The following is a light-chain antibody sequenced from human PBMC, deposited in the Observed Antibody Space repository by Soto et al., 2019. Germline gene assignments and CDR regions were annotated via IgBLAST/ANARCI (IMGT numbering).Light chain of an antibody. CDR1: QSISTY. Sequence: DIHMTPSPSSLSASVGDRGTHSCPAGQSISTYLNWYQQKPGTAPRLLIYSASSVKTGVPPRFSGSGSGRDFTLTISSLRPEDIATYFCQQSYTSPPWTFGQGTKVDI. CDR2: SAS. V-gene: IGKV1-39*01. J-gene: IGKJ1*01. CDR3: QQSYTSPPWT.